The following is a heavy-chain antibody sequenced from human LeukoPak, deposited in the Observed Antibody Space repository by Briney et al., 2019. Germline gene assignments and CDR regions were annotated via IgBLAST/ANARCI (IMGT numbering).Heavy chain of an antibody. CDR1: GFTFSIYG. Sequence: GGSLRLSCAASGFTFSIYGMSWVRQAPGKGLEWVSGISDSGDSTFLPDSVKGRFIISRDNSKNTLYLQMNSLRAEDTAVYYCAKPKWGYGGAFDIWGQGTMVTVSS. CDR2: ISDSGDST. V-gene: IGHV3-23*01. J-gene: IGHJ3*02. D-gene: IGHD5-12*01. CDR3: AKPKWGYGGAFDI.